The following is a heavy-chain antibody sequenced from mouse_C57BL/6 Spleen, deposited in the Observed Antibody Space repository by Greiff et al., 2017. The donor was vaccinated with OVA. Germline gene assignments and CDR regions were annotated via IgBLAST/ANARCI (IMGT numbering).Heavy chain of an antibody. Sequence: VQLVESGPELVKPGASVKISCKASGYAFSSSWMNWVKQRPGKGLEWIGRIYPGDGDTNYNGKFKGKATLTADKSSSTAYMQLSSLTSEDSAVYFCARQGYGSSLYYAMDYWGQGTSVTVSS. V-gene: IGHV1-82*01. J-gene: IGHJ4*01. CDR3: ARQGYGSSLYYAMDY. CDR1: GYAFSSSW. D-gene: IGHD1-1*01. CDR2: IYPGDGDT.